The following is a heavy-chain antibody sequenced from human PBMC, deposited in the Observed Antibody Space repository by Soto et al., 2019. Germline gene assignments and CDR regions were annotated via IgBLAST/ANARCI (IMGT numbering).Heavy chain of an antibody. CDR1: EFTSSSHS. CDR3: ARDRAGAQYGLDV. J-gene: IGHJ6*02. Sequence: LRVSCGVAEFTSSSHSMNRVIKEPGKGLEWVSYISSSSSTIYYVDSVKGRFTISRDNAKNSLYLQMNSLRDEDTAVYYCARDRAGAQYGLDVWGQGTTVTVSS. V-gene: IGHV3-48*02. CDR2: ISSSSSTI. D-gene: IGHD1-26*01.